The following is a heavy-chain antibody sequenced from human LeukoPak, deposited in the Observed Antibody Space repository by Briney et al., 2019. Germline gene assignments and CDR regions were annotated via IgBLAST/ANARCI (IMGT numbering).Heavy chain of an antibody. J-gene: IGHJ4*02. CDR3: AKAGSIRFDY. CDR1: GFTFSSYS. V-gene: IGHV3-23*01. D-gene: IGHD1-26*01. Sequence: WGSLRLSCAASGFTFSSYSMNWVRQAPGKGLEWVSGISGSGTGGRTYYADSVKGRFTISRDNSKNTLYLQMNSLRAEDTAVYYCAKAGSIRFDYWGQGTLVTVSS. CDR2: ISGSGTGGRT.